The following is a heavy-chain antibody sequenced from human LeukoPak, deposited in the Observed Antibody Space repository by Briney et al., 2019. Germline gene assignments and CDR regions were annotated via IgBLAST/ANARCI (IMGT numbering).Heavy chain of an antibody. Sequence: PGGSLRLSCAASGFTFSSYWMSWVRQAPGKGLEWVANIKQDGSEKYYVDSVKGRFTISRDNAKNSLYLQMNSLRAEDTAVYYCARDCEDKYYYGSGSCFWGQGTLVTVSS. J-gene: IGHJ4*02. CDR1: GFTFSSYW. CDR2: IKQDGSEK. V-gene: IGHV3-7*01. CDR3: ARDCEDKYYYGSGSCF. D-gene: IGHD3-10*01.